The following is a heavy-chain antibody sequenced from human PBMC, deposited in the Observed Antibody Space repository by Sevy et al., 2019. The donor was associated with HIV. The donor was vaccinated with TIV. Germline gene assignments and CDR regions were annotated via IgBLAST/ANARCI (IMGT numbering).Heavy chain of an antibody. CDR3: ANSRGRFDGSSWLYYDYSLDV. Sequence: GGSLRLSCAVSGFIFKNYGMHWVHQAPGKGLEWVALISNDGSDKSYADSVKGRLTISRDNSKDTLYLQMNSLRPEDTAVYYCANSRGRFDGSSWLYYDYSLDVWGQGTTVTVSS. D-gene: IGHD6-13*01. V-gene: IGHV3-30*18. J-gene: IGHJ6*02. CDR1: GFIFKNYG. CDR2: ISNDGSDK.